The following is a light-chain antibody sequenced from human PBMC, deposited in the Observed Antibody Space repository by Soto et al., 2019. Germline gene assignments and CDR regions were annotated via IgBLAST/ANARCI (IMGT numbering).Light chain of an antibody. Sequence: DIVVTPPPASLAVSLGERAAMHCKCTRRVFYKSNNKNHLAWYQQKPGQPHQLIIYWASTRESGVPERFSGSGSGTDFTLTISSLEAEDVAFYWCQQYFDVPFTFGRGTTVDIK. CDR2: WAS. CDR1: RRVFYKSNNKNH. V-gene: IGKV4-1*01. CDR3: QQYFDVPFT. J-gene: IGKJ1*01.